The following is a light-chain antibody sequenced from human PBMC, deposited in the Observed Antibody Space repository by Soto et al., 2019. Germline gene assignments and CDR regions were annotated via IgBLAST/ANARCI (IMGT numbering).Light chain of an antibody. CDR3: QQYSSSPWT. J-gene: IGKJ1*01. CDR1: QTVSSNY. V-gene: IGKV3-20*01. Sequence: EIVLTQSPGTLSLSPGERATLSCRASQTVSSNYLAWYQQKPGQAPRLLIYGASSRATGIPDRFSGSGSGTDFTLTISRLEPEDFAVYYCQQYSSSPWTFGQGTQVEIK. CDR2: GAS.